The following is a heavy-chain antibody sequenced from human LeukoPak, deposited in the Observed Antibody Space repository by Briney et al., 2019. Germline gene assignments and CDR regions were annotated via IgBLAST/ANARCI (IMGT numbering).Heavy chain of an antibody. CDR3: ARRNYYYYGMDV. CDR2: IYYSGST. Sequence: SETLSLTCTVSGGSISSYYWSWIRQPPGKGLEWIGYIYYSGSTNYNPSLKSRVTISVDTSKNQFSLRLSSVTAADTAVYYCARRNYYYYGMDVWGQGTTVTVSS. V-gene: IGHV4-59*08. CDR1: GGSISSYY. J-gene: IGHJ6*02.